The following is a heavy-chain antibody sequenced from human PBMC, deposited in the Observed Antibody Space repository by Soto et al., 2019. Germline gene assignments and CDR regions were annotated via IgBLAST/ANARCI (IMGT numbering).Heavy chain of an antibody. Sequence: SVKVSCKASGGTFSSYAISWVRQAPGQGLEWMGGIIPIFGTANYAQKFQGRVTITADESTSAAYMELSSLRSEDTAVYYCARDRVEQWLVRGYYYGMDVWGQGTTVTVSS. CDR2: IIPIFGTA. V-gene: IGHV1-69*13. D-gene: IGHD6-19*01. CDR3: ARDRVEQWLVRGYYYGMDV. CDR1: GGTFSSYA. J-gene: IGHJ6*02.